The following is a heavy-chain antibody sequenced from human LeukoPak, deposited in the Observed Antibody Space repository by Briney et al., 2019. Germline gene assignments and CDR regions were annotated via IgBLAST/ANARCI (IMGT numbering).Heavy chain of an antibody. D-gene: IGHD3-22*01. CDR3: ATVPGSFSYDSSGYLYDY. V-gene: IGHV1-24*01. J-gene: IGHJ4*02. Sequence: GASVKVSCKVSGYIITELSMHWVRQAPGKGREWMGGFDPEDGETIYAQKFQGRVTMTEDTSTDTAYMELSSLRSEDTAVFYCATVPGSFSYDSSGYLYDYWGQGTLVTVSS. CDR2: FDPEDGET. CDR1: GYIITELS.